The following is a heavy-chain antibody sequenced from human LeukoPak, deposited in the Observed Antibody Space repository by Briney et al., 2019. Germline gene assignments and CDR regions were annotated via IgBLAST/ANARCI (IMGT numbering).Heavy chain of an antibody. D-gene: IGHD2-2*01. V-gene: IGHV3-30*04. CDR2: ISYDGSNK. CDR1: GFTFSSYA. J-gene: IGHJ6*02. Sequence: GGSLRLSCAASGFTFSSYAMHWVRQAPGKGLEWVAVISYDGSNKYYADSVKGRFTISRDNSKNTLYLQLNSLRAEDTAVYYCATDSHLGYCSSTSCYAQYYYYGMDVWGQGTTVTVSS. CDR3: ATDSHLGYCSSTSCYAQYYYYGMDV.